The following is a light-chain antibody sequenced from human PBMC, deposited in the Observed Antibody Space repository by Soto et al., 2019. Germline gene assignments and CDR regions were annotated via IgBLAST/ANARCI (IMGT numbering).Light chain of an antibody. CDR2: GAS. CDR1: QSVSSD. V-gene: IGKV3D-15*01. Sequence: EIVITQSPATLSVSPGERATLSCRASQSVSSDLAWYHQKPGQAPRLLIYGASFRATGIPARFSGRGSGTDFTLSISRLEPEDFAVYYCQQYVTSPRTFGQGTKVDIK. J-gene: IGKJ1*01. CDR3: QQYVTSPRT.